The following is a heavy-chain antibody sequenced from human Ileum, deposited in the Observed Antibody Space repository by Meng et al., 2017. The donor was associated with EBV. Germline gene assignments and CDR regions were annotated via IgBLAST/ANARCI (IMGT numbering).Heavy chain of an antibody. D-gene: IGHD6-19*01. CDR1: GYTFTSSA. CDR3: ARDKIAVAGITGDY. J-gene: IGHJ4*02. Sequence: GQLVQSGVVLKKPGDAVKVSCEAAGYTFTSSAMNWVRHAPGQGLEWMGWININTGNPTYAQGFTGRFVFSLDTSVSTAYLQIDSLKAEDTAVYYCARDKIAVAGITGDYWGQGTLVTVSS. CDR2: ININTGNP. V-gene: IGHV7-4-1*01.